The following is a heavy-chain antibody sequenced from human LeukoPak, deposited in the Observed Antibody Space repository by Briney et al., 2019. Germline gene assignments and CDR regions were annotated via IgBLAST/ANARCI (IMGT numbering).Heavy chain of an antibody. CDR2: IYCSGST. D-gene: IGHD3-22*01. CDR3: ARGPGDSSGYEFDY. CDR1: GGSLSSYY. Sequence: SETLSLTCTVSGGSLSSYYWSWIRQPPGKGLEWIGYIYCSGSTNYNPSLKSRVTISVDTSKNQFSLKLSSVTAADTAVYYCARGPGDSSGYEFDYWGQGTLVTVSS. J-gene: IGHJ4*02. V-gene: IGHV4-59*01.